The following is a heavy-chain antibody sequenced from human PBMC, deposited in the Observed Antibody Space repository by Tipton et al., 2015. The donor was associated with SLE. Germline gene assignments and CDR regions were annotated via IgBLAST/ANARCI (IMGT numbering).Heavy chain of an antibody. D-gene: IGHD3-9*01. V-gene: IGHV4-4*07. J-gene: IGHJ6*02. Sequence: GLVKPSETLSVSCTVSGGSINDHYWTWIRQPAGKGLEWIGRIYNSGTTNYNPSLKSRVTISVDTSKNLFSLKLSSVTAADTAVYYCARAYYDILPPSGMDVWGQGTTVTVSS. CDR3: ARAYYDILPPSGMDV. CDR1: GGSINDHY. CDR2: IYNSGTT.